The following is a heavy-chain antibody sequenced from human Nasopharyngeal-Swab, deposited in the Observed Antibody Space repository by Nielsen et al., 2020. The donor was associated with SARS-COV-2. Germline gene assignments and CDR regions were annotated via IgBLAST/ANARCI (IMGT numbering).Heavy chain of an antibody. CDR3: ARGWRAVRGYNWFDP. CDR1: GGSISSYY. D-gene: IGHD3-10*01. Sequence: SETLSLTCTVSGGSISSYYWSWIRQPPGKGLEWIGYIYYSGSTNYNPSLKSRATISVDTSKNQFSLKLSSVTAADTAVYYCARGWRAVRGYNWFDPWGQGTLVTVSS. V-gene: IGHV4-59*01. CDR2: IYYSGST. J-gene: IGHJ5*02.